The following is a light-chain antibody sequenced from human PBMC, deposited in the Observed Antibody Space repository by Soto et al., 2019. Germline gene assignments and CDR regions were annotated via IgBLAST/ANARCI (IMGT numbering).Light chain of an antibody. CDR2: AAS. V-gene: IGKV3-20*01. CDR1: QSVSSSY. J-gene: IGKJ1*01. Sequence: EIVLTQSPGTLSLSPGERATLSCRASQSVSSSYLAWYQQKPGQAPRLLIYAASYRATGIPDRFSGSGSGTDFTLTISRLEPEVFAVYYCQQYSGSPWTFGQGTKVEIK. CDR3: QQYSGSPWT.